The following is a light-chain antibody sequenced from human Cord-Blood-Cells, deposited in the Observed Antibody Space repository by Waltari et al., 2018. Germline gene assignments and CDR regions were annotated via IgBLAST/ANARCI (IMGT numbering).Light chain of an antibody. J-gene: IGKJ4*01. V-gene: IGKV4-1*01. Sequence: DIVMTQSPDSLAVSRGERATINCKSSQSVLYSSNNQNYLAWYQQKPGQPPKLLIYLASTRESGVPDRFSGSGSGTDFTLTISSLQAEDVAVYYCQQYYSTPLTFGGGTKVESK. CDR1: QSVLYSSNNQNY. CDR3: QQYYSTPLT. CDR2: LAS.